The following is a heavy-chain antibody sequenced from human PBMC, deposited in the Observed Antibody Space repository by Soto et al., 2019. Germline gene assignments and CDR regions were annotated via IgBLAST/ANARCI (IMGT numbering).Heavy chain of an antibody. CDR1: GFTFSNYE. V-gene: IGHV3-48*03. J-gene: IGHJ6*02. CDR2: IGTRGRTI. CDR3: ARDPAIYSGKFDYGLDV. Sequence: GGSLRLSCAASGFTFSNYEMNWVRQAPGKGLEWVSYIGTRGRTIYYADSVKGRFTISRDNAKNSLYLQMNSLRAEDTAVYYCARDPAIYSGKFDYGLDVWGQGTTVTVSS. D-gene: IGHD4-4*01.